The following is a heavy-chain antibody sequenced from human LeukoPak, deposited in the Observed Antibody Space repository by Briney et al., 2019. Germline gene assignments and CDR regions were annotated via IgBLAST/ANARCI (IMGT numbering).Heavy chain of an antibody. D-gene: IGHD6-13*01. V-gene: IGHV4-30-4*01. Sequence: PSQTLSLTCTVSGGSISSGDYYWSWIRQPPGKGLEWIAYIYYRGSTYYNPSLKSRVTISVDTSNNQFSLKLSSVTAADTAVYYCARAGVTGGAATGNWFDPWGQGTLVTVSS. J-gene: IGHJ5*02. CDR1: GGSISSGDYY. CDR3: ARAGVTGGAATGNWFDP. CDR2: IYYRGST.